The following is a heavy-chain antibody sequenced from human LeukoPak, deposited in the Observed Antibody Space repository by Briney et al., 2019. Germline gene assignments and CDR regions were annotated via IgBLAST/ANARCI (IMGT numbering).Heavy chain of an antibody. CDR3: ARQSLLIATSGYFFDY. CDR1: GGSISSYY. CDR2: IYYSGST. D-gene: IGHD3-22*01. V-gene: IGHV4-59*08. J-gene: IGHJ4*02. Sequence: SETLSLTCTVSGGSISSYYWSWIRQPPGKGLEWIGYIYYSGSTNYNPSLKSRVTISVDTSKNQFSLKLSSVTAADTAVYYCARQSLLIATSGYFFDYWGQGILVTVSS.